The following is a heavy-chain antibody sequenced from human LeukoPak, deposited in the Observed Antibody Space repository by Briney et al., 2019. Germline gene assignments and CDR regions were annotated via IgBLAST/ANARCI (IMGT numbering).Heavy chain of an antibody. J-gene: IGHJ6*03. CDR3: ARDHGPTVATSPFYSYYMDV. CDR1: GGSISSGSYY. Sequence: SETLSLTCTVSGGSISSGSYYWSWIRQPAGKGLEWIGRIYTSGSTNYNPSLKSRVTISVDTSKNQFSLKLSSVTAADTAVYYCARDHGPTVATSPFYSYYMDVWGKGTTVTVSS. D-gene: IGHD4-11*01. V-gene: IGHV4-61*02. CDR2: IYTSGST.